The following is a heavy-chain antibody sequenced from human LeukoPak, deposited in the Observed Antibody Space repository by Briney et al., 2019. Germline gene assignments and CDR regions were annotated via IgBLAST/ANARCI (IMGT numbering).Heavy chain of an antibody. CDR3: ARGTPCGGDCYSIDY. CDR1: GYTFTGYY. V-gene: IGHV1-2*06. D-gene: IGHD2-21*01. J-gene: IGHJ4*02. Sequence: ASVKVSCKASGYTFTGYYMHWVRQAPGQGLEWMGRINPNSGGTNYAQKFQGRVTMTRDTSISTAYMELSRLRSDDTAVYYCARGTPCGGDCYSIDYWGQGTLVTVSS. CDR2: INPNSGGT.